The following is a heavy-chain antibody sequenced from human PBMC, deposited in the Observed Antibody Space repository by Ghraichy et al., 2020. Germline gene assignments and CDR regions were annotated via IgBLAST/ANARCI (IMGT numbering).Heavy chain of an antibody. CDR3: ARSSSSWRFDY. D-gene: IGHD6-13*01. V-gene: IGHV4-39*01. CDR1: GGSISSSSYY. J-gene: IGHJ4*02. Sequence: SETLSLTCTVSGGSISSSSYYWGWIRQPPGKGLEWIGSIYYSGSTYYNPSLKSRVTISVDTSKNQFSLKLSSVTAADTAVYYCARSSSSWRFDYWGQGTLVTVSS. CDR2: IYYSGST.